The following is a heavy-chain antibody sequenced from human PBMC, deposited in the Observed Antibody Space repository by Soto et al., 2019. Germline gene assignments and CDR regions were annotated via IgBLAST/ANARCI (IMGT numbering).Heavy chain of an antibody. D-gene: IGHD3-10*01. J-gene: IGHJ4*02. CDR2: MSYDGTNK. Sequence: GGSLRLSCAASGFTLGNHAVHWVRQAPGKGLEWVALMSYDGTNKYYSDSVKGRFIISRDSSKNTLYLQMSSLKTDDTALYYCAKEVGYYGSGEKYHFDYWGQGTLVTVSS. CDR3: AKEVGYYGSGEKYHFDY. V-gene: IGHV3-30-3*02. CDR1: GFTLGNHA.